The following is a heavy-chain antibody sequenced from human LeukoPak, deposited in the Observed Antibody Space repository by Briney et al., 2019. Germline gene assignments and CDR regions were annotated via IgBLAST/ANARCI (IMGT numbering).Heavy chain of an antibody. D-gene: IGHD3-22*01. CDR2: ISGSGGST. CDR1: GFTFSSYA. CDR3: AKHYYDSSGYYSYFDY. Sequence: GGPLRLSCAASGFTFSSYAMSWVRQAPGKGLEWVSAISGSGGSTYYADSVKGRFTISRDNSKNTLYLQMNSLRAEDTAVYYCAKHYYDSSGYYSYFDYWGQGTLVTVSS. V-gene: IGHV3-23*01. J-gene: IGHJ4*02.